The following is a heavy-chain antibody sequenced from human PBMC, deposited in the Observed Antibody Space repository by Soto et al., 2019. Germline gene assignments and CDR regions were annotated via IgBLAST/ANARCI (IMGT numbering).Heavy chain of an antibody. CDR2: IGRTRKYI. CDR3: ARDHNWSFDY. V-gene: IGHV3-21*06. D-gene: IGHD1-20*01. CDR1: GFTFDDYS. J-gene: IGHJ4*02. Sequence: GGSLRLSCAASGFTFDDYSMNWVRQAPGKGLEWVSYIGRTRKYIAYVDSVKGRFTISRDGAKNSVFRQMNSLRDEDTAVYYCARDHNWSFDYWGQGIPVTVSS.